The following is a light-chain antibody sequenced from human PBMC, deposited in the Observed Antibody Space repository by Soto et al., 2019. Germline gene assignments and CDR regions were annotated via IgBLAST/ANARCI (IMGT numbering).Light chain of an antibody. CDR2: TVS. CDR3: EHYKRSWK. Sequence: DIQMTQSPSTLSASVGDRVIITCRASQIIDTWLAWYQQRPGKAPKVLISTVSNLESGVPARFRGSGSGTEFALTISGLQPDDFATYECEHYKRSWKFGQGTKVDIK. J-gene: IGKJ1*01. CDR1: QIIDTW. V-gene: IGKV1-5*03.